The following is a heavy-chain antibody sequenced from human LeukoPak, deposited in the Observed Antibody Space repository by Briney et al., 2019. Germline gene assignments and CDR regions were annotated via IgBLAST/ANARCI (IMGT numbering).Heavy chain of an antibody. CDR2: IYSGGST. CDR3: AREELAHAHYYMDV. V-gene: IGHV3-66*02. CDR1: GFTVGSNY. Sequence: GGSLRLSCAASGFTVGSNYMSWVRQAPGKGLEWVSVIYSGGSTYYADSVKGRFTISRDNSKNTLYLQMNSLRAEDTAVYYCAREELAHAHYYMDVWGKGTTVTVSS. D-gene: IGHD1-26*01. J-gene: IGHJ6*03.